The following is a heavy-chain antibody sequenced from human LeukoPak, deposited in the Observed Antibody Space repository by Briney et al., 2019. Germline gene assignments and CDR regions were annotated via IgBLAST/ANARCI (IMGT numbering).Heavy chain of an antibody. CDR2: ISWNSGSI. J-gene: IGHJ4*02. CDR1: GFTFDDYA. Sequence: PGRSLRLSCAASGFTFDDYAMHWVRQAPGKGLEWVSGISWNSGSIGYADSVKGRFTISRDNAKNSLYLQMNSLRAEDTALYYCAKGSSSGSYYNVVYWGQGTLVTVSS. D-gene: IGHD3-10*01. V-gene: IGHV3-9*01. CDR3: AKGSSSGSYYNVVY.